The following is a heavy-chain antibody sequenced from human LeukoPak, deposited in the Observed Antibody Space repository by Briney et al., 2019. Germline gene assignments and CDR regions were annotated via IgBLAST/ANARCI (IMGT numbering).Heavy chain of an antibody. CDR2: IYYSGSN. V-gene: IGHV4-39*02. J-gene: IGHJ5*02. D-gene: IGHD2-15*01. Sequence: PSETLSLTCTVSGGSISGSSYYWGWIRQPPGKGLEWIGSIYYSGSNYNNPSLKSRVTISVDTSKNQFSLKLSSVTAADTAVYYCATEPGYCIGNNCYGGWFDPWGQGTLVTVSS. CDR1: GGSISGSSYY. CDR3: ATEPGYCIGNNCYGGWFDP.